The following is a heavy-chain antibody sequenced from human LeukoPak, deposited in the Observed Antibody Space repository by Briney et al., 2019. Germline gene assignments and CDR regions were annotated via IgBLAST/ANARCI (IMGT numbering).Heavy chain of an antibody. CDR3: ARDRVAAAGTVVDY. CDR1: GFTFSDYY. V-gene: IGHV3-11*04. Sequence: GGSLRLSCAASGFTFSDYYMSWIRQAPGKGLEWVSYISSSGSTIYYADSVKGRFTISRDNAKNSLYQQMNSLRAEDTAVYYCARDRVAAAGTVVDYWGQGTLVTVSS. J-gene: IGHJ4*02. D-gene: IGHD6-13*01. CDR2: ISSSGSTI.